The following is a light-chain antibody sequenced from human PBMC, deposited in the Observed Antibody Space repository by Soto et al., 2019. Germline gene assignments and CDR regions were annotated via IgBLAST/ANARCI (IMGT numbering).Light chain of an antibody. CDR2: DAS. V-gene: IGKV1D-13*01. J-gene: IGKJ3*01. CDR3: QQFNNYPQLT. CDR1: QGISSA. Sequence: AIQLTQSPSSLSASGGDRVTITCRASQGISSALAWYQQKPGKAPKLLIYDASSLESGDPSRFSGSGSGTDFTLAISSLQPEDFATYYCQQFNNYPQLTFGPGTKVDIK.